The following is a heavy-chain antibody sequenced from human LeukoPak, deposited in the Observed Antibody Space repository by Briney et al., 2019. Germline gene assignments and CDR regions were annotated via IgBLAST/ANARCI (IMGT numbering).Heavy chain of an antibody. CDR2: IRSKAYGGTT. V-gene: IGHV3-49*04. CDR1: GFTFSDYY. Sequence: GGSLRLSCAASGFTFSDYYMSWVRQAPGKGLEWVGFIRSKAYGGTTEYAASVKGRFTISRDDSKSIAYLQMNSLKTEDTAVYYCTRSFDWLLSFDYWGQGTLVTVSS. CDR3: TRSFDWLLSFDY. D-gene: IGHD3-9*01. J-gene: IGHJ4*02.